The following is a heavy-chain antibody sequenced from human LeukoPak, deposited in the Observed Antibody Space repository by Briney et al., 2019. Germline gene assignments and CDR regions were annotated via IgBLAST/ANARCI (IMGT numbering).Heavy chain of an antibody. CDR2: IYYSGST. J-gene: IGHJ4*02. CDR3: ARHLRGEQQLSGFDY. D-gene: IGHD6-13*01. Sequence: SETLSLTCTVSGGSISSYYWSWIRQPPGKGLEWIGYIYYSGSTKYNPSLRSRVTISADTSKNQFSLKLSPVTAADTAVYYCARHLRGEQQLSGFDYWGQGTPVTVSS. V-gene: IGHV4-59*08. CDR1: GGSISSYY.